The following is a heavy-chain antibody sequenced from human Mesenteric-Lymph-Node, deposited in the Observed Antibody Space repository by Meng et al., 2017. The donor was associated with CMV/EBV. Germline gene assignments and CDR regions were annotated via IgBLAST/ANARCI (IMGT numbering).Heavy chain of an antibody. CDR3: ARVEAGHAPNHYFYGMDV. D-gene: IGHD6-19*01. Sequence: GGSLRLSCAASRFTFSSHAMHWVRQAPGKGLDWVAIISYDGRSKYYAESVKGRFTISRDNSRNTMFLQMDSLKTEDTAVYYCARVEAGHAPNHYFYGMDVWGQGTTVTVSS. J-gene: IGHJ6*02. CDR1: RFTFSSHA. CDR2: ISYDGRSK. V-gene: IGHV3-30*04.